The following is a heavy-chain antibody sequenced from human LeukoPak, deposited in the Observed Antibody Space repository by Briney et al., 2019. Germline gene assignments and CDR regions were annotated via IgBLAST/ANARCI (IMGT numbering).Heavy chain of an antibody. V-gene: IGHV3-74*01. D-gene: IGHD1-26*01. CDR1: GITFSGYW. J-gene: IGHJ4*02. CDR3: ARGSRVGTTTLFPFEY. CDR2: SNSDGSDT. Sequence: GGSLRLSCAASGITFSGYWMYWVRQAPGKGLVWVSRSNSDGSDTSYADSVKGRFTISRDNAKNTLYLQMNSLRAEDTAVYYCARGSRVGTTTLFPFEYWGQGTLVTVSS.